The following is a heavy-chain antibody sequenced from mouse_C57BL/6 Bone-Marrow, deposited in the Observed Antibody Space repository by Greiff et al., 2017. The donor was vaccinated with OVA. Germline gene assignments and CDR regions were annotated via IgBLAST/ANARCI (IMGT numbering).Heavy chain of an antibody. CDR2: IYPGGGYP. V-gene: IGHV1-63*01. J-gene: IGHJ2*01. CDR1: GFTFTNYW. Sequence: VQLQQSGAELVRPGTSVKMSCKASGFTFTNYWIGWAKPRPGHGLEWLGDIYPGGGYPYYNEKFTGKATLTADKSSSTAYRQFSSLTSEDSAIDNWARSGLRSRLDDWGQGTTLTVAS. CDR3: ARSGLRSRLDD. D-gene: IGHD1-1*01.